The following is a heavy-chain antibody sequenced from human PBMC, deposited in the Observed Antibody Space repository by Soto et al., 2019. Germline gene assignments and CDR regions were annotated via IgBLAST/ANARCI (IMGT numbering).Heavy chain of an antibody. Sequence: EVQLVESGGGLVQPGGSLRLSCAAAGFNFSTYWMYWVRQAPGKGLVWVAHINSDGSSTNYAEAVKGRFPFSRDNAKNTLYLQMNSLRAEDTAVYYCVRGGYMHACDIWGQGTMVTVSS. V-gene: IGHV3-74*01. J-gene: IGHJ3*02. CDR1: GFNFSTYW. CDR2: INSDGSST. D-gene: IGHD1-1*01. CDR3: VRGGYMHACDI.